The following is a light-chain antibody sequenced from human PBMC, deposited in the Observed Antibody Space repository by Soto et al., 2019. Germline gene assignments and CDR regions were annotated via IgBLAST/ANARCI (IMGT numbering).Light chain of an antibody. Sequence: QSALTQPASVSGSPGQSITISCTGTRRDVGVFNYVSWYQQHPGEAPKLLIFDVTYRPSGVSTRFSGSKSGSTASLTISGLQAEDEADYYCSSYTDTSTVIFGGGTKVTV. CDR1: RRDVGVFNY. CDR2: DVT. V-gene: IGLV2-14*03. CDR3: SSYTDTSTVI. J-gene: IGLJ2*01.